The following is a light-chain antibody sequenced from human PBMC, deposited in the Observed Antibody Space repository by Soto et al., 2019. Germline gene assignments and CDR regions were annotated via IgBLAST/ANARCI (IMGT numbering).Light chain of an antibody. CDR3: QQYGSSLFI. J-gene: IGKJ3*01. CDR2: GAS. CDR1: QSVSSSY. Sequence: EIVLTQSPGTLSLSPGERATLSCRASQSVSSSYLAWYQQKPGQAPRLLIYGASSRATGIPDRFSGSGSGTDFTLTISRLEPEDFAVYYCQQYGSSLFIFGPGTKVYIK. V-gene: IGKV3-20*01.